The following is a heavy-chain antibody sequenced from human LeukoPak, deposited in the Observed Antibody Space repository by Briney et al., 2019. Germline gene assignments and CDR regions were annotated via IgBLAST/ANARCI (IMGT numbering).Heavy chain of an antibody. CDR1: GYSFTDYY. CDR3: ARADRLHGGPYLIGP. D-gene: IGHD2-21*01. Sequence: EASVKVSCKTSGYSFTDYYMHRVRQAPGQGLEWMGWINPSSGGTSSAQKFQGRVTMTRDTSITTVYMEVRWLTSDDTAVYYCARADRLHGGPYLIGPWGQGTLVTVSS. CDR2: INPSSGGT. J-gene: IGHJ5*02. V-gene: IGHV1-2*02.